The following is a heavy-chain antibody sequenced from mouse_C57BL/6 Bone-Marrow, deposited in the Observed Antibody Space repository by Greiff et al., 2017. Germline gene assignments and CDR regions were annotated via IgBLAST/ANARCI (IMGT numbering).Heavy chain of an antibody. CDR1: GFTFSDYG. J-gene: IGHJ3*01. CDR3: ARHYYDYDEGFAY. V-gene: IGHV5-17*01. D-gene: IGHD2-4*01. Sequence: EVKVVESGGGLVKPGGSLKLSCAASGFTFSDYGMHWVRQAPEKGLEWVAYISSGSSTLYYADTVKGRFTISRDNAKNTLYLQMTSLRSEDTAMYYCARHYYDYDEGFAYWGKGTLVTVSA. CDR2: ISSGSSTL.